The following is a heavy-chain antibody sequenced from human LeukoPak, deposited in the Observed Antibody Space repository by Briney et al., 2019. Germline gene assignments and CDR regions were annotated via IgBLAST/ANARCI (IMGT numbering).Heavy chain of an antibody. V-gene: IGHV1-46*01. CDR1: GYTFTSYY. D-gene: IGHD5-24*01. CDR3: ARIRDGYNDAYDI. J-gene: IGHJ3*02. Sequence: GASVKVSCKASGYTFTSYYMHWVRQAPGQGLELMGIINPSGGNTNYAQNFQGRVTMTRDTSASTVYMELSSLRSEDTAIYYCARIRDGYNDAYDIWGQGTVVTVPS. CDR2: INPSGGNT.